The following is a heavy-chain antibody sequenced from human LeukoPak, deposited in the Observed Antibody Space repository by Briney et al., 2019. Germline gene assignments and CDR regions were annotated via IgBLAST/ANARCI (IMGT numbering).Heavy chain of an antibody. J-gene: IGHJ4*02. Sequence: SETLSLTCTVSGGSINKGYWSWIRQPAGKGLEWIGRIYASASTKYNPSLKSRVTIEVDKSKNQFSLKLSSVTAADTAVYYCATHTRLVPFNYWGRGTLVTVSS. D-gene: IGHD6-19*01. V-gene: IGHV4-4*07. CDR2: IYASAST. CDR3: ATHTRLVPFNY. CDR1: GGSINKGY.